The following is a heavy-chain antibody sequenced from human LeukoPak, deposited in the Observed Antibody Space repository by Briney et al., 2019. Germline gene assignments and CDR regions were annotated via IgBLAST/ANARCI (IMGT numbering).Heavy chain of an antibody. CDR1: GFTVSSNY. D-gene: IGHD3-10*01. CDR2: IYSGGLT. CDR3: ARGVVGVKPLDY. J-gene: IGHJ4*02. Sequence: GGSLRLSCSASGFTVSSNYMSWVRQAPRKGLEWVSLIYSGGLTYYADSVKGRFTISRDNSKNTVYLQMNSLRAEDTAVYFCARGVVGVKPLDYWGQGTLVTVSS. V-gene: IGHV3-53*01.